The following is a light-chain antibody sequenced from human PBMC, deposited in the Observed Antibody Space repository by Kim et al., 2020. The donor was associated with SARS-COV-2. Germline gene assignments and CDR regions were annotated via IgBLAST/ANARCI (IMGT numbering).Light chain of an antibody. CDR3: QQYDDWPLYS. CDR2: GAS. Sequence: VVMTQSPATLSVSPGERVTLSCRASQSVGSNLAWYQQRPGQVPRLLIYGASNRAAGIPARFSGSGSGTEFTVTISSLQSEDCAVYYCQQYDDWPLYSFGPGTKLEI. CDR1: QSVGSN. V-gene: IGKV3-15*01. J-gene: IGKJ2*03.